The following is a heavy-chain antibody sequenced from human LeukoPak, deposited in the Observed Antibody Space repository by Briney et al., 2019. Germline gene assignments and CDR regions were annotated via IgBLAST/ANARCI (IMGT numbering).Heavy chain of an antibody. CDR2: ISWNSGNI. CDR3: AKVKDYYGSGFDY. J-gene: IGHJ4*02. Sequence: GRSLRLSCAASGFTFDDYAMHWVRQAPGKGLEWVSGISWNSGNIGYADSVKGRFTLSRDNAKKSLYLQMNSLRAEDTALYHCAKVKDYYGSGFDYWGQGTLVTVSS. CDR1: GFTFDDYA. D-gene: IGHD3-10*01. V-gene: IGHV3-9*01.